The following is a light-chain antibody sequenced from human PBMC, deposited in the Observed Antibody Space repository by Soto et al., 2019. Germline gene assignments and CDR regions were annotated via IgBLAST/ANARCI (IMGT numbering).Light chain of an antibody. CDR2: ATS. V-gene: IGKV1-39*01. Sequence: DIQMTQSPSSLSASVGDRVTITCRASQNVAHFLNWYQQKPGKAPKLLIYATSSLQSGVPSRFSGSGSGTDFTLTISCLQSEDFATYYCQQYYSYPPTFGQGTKVDIK. CDR3: QQYYSYPPT. J-gene: IGKJ1*01. CDR1: QNVAHF.